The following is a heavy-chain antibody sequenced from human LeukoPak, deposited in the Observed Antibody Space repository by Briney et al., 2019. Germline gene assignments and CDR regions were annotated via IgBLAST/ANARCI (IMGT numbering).Heavy chain of an antibody. J-gene: IGHJ4*02. V-gene: IGHV3-11*01. Sequence: PGGSLRLSCAASGFTFSDYYMSWIRQAPGKGLEWVSYISGSGSTIYYADSVKGRFTISRDNAKNSLYLQMNSLRAEDTAVYYCARDLDYGAYADYWGQGTLVTVSS. D-gene: IGHD4-17*01. CDR3: ARDLDYGAYADY. CDR1: GFTFSDYY. CDR2: ISGSGSTI.